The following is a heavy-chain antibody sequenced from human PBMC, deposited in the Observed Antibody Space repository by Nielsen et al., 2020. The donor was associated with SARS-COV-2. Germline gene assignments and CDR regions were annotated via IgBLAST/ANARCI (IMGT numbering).Heavy chain of an antibody. V-gene: IGHV3-23*01. CDR3: ARGTYGDY. J-gene: IGHJ4*02. Sequence: GESLKISCAASGFTFSSFGMSWVRQAPGKGLEWVSAISASGSNTFYTDSVKGRFTISRDNSGNTLYLQTNGLRAEDTAIYYCARGTYGDYWGQGTLVTVSS. CDR2: ISASGSNT. D-gene: IGHD3-16*01. CDR1: GFTFSSFG.